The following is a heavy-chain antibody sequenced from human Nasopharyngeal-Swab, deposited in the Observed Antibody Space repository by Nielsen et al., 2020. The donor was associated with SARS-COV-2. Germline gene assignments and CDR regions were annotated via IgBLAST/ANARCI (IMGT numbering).Heavy chain of an antibody. CDR2: LYTDGRP. CDR3: ARQGTYHASDV. V-gene: IGHV3-53*01. D-gene: IGHD3-16*02. CDR1: GIAVTNYH. J-gene: IGHJ3*01. Sequence: GESLKISCSVSGIAVTNYHMAWVRQAPGKGLELISALYTDGRPFYAQSVKGRFTISRDNALNTVYLEMTGLGADDTALYFCARQGTYHASDVWGQGTLVTVSS.